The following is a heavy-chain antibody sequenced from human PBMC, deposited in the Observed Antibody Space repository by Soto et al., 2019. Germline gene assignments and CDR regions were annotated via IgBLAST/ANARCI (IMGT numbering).Heavy chain of an antibody. CDR2: FDPEEGET. CDR1: GYTLTEFS. CDR3: ATLDIVVVVAATYPPGFDY. V-gene: IGHV1-24*01. D-gene: IGHD2-15*01. Sequence: GSSGKVSCKVFGYTLTEFSRHWVRQAPGRGREWMGGFDPEEGETIYAQKFQGRVTMTEDTSTDTAYMELSSLRSEDTAVYYCATLDIVVVVAATYPPGFDYWGQGTLVTVSS. J-gene: IGHJ4*02.